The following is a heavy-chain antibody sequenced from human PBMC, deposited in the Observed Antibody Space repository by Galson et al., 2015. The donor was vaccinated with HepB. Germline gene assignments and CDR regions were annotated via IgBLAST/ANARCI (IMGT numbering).Heavy chain of an antibody. CDR2: FDPEDGET. J-gene: IGHJ4*02. CDR1: GYTLTELS. V-gene: IGHV1-24*01. CDR3: ATHYYYDSSGYNKLDY. D-gene: IGHD3-22*01. Sequence: SVKVSCKVSGYTLTELSMHWVRQAPGKGLEWMGGFDPEDGETIYAQKFQGRVTMTEDTSTDTAYMELSSLRSEDTAVYYCATHYYYDSSGYNKLDYWGQGTLVTVSS.